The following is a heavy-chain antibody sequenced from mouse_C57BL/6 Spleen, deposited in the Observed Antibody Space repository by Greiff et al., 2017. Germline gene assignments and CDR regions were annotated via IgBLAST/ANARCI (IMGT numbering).Heavy chain of an antibody. V-gene: IGHV1-69*01. J-gene: IGHJ2*01. CDR2: IDPSDSYT. CDR1: GYTFTSYW. D-gene: IGHD2-10*01. CDR3: ARAYLPYYFDY. Sequence: QVQLQQPGAELVMPGASVKLSCKASGYTFTSYWMHWVKQRPGQGLEWIGEIDPSDSYTNYNQKFKGKSTLTVDKSSRTSSLPLLSLTSDDSAVYYCARAYLPYYFDYGGQGTTLTVSS.